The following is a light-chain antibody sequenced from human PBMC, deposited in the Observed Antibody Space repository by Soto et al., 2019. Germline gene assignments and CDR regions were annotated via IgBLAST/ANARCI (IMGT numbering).Light chain of an antibody. CDR2: DVS. Sequence: QSVLTQPASVSGSPGQSITISCTGTRSDVGGYNYVSWYQQYPGKAPKVMIYDVSNRPSGVSNRFSGSRSGNTASLTISGLQAEDEADYYCSSYTSSSTWVFGGGTQLTVL. CDR3: SSYTSSSTWV. V-gene: IGLV2-14*01. CDR1: RSDVGGYNY. J-gene: IGLJ3*02.